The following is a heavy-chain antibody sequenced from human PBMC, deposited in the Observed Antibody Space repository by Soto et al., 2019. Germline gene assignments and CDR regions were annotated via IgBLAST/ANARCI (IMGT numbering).Heavy chain of an antibody. CDR2: ISYSGST. V-gene: IGHV4-61*08. CDR3: ARYTGTYYVY. D-gene: IGHD1-26*01. J-gene: IGHJ4*02. CDR1: GGSISSGGYY. Sequence: PSETLSLTCAVSGGSISSGGYYWSWIRQPPGKGLEWIGFISYSGSTNYNPSLKSRVTISVDTSKNQFSLKLSSVTAADTAVYYCARYTGTYYVYWGQGTLVTVSS.